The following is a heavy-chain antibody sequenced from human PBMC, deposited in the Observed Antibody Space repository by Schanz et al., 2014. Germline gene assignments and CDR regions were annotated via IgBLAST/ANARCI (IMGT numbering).Heavy chain of an antibody. Sequence: QARLVESGGGVVQPGRSLRLSCAASGFTLSSYGMHWVRQAPGKGLEWVAFINSDGTKRFYADSVKSRFTISRDNSRNTVYLQMNSLRAEDTAVYYCARDGYSVVVISPTESFDIWGQGTMVTVSP. CDR1: GFTLSSYG. CDR2: INSDGTKR. V-gene: IGHV3-33*08. D-gene: IGHD2-21*01. CDR3: ARDGYSVVVISPTESFDI. J-gene: IGHJ3*02.